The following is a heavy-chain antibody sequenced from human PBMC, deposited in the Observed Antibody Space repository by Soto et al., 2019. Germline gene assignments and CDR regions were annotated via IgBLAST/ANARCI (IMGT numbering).Heavy chain of an antibody. D-gene: IGHD3-9*01. Sequence: SETLSRTCSVSGGSISSSSYYWGWIRQPPGKGLEWIGSIYYSGSTYYNPSLKSRVTISVDTSKNQFSLKLSSVTAADTAVYYCASSLRYFDWLLSFYWFDPWGQG. J-gene: IGHJ5*02. V-gene: IGHV4-39*01. CDR2: IYYSGST. CDR3: ASSLRYFDWLLSFYWFDP. CDR1: GGSISSSSYY.